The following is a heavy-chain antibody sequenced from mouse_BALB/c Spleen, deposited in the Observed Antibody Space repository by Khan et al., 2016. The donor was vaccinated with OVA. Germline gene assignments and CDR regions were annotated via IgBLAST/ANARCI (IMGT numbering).Heavy chain of an antibody. Sequence: QVQLKESGAELVRPGASVKLSCKTSGYTFTNYWIHWLKQRSGQGLEWIARIYPGTDSTYYNEKFKDKATLTADKSSSTAYMQLSSLKSEDSAVYFWERSGDYDDVWFAYWGQGTLVTVSA. CDR1: GYTFTNYW. CDR3: ERSGDYDDVWFAY. J-gene: IGHJ3*01. CDR2: IYPGTDST. V-gene: IGHV1-76*01. D-gene: IGHD2-4*01.